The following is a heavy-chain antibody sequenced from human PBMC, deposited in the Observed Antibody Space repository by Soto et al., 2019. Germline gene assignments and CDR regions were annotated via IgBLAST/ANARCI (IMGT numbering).Heavy chain of an antibody. CDR3: ARHGTCSSPWSLPWFGP. V-gene: IGHV4-39*01. D-gene: IGHD6-19*01. CDR2: ITYDGTT. Sequence: PSCSMSLTCASCGGTISSNHYYWGWISQPPGKGLEWIGSITYDGTTYHNSSLKSRATISVDTSKSQFSLKLTSVNAADTAIYYCARHGTCSSPWSLPWFGPWGQGTRGTGSS. CDR1: GGTISSNHYY. J-gene: IGHJ5*02.